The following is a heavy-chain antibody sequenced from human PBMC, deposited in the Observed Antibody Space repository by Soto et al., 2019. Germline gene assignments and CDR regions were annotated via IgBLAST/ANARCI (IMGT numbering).Heavy chain of an antibody. J-gene: IGHJ4*02. Sequence: SETLSLTCTVSGGSISSGGYYWSWIRQHPGKGLEWIGYIYYSGSTYYSPSLKSRVTISVDTSKNQFSLKLSSVTAADTAVYYCAREGSYYDYVWGGYRYLPDYWGQGTLVTVSS. CDR3: AREGSYYDYVWGGYRYLPDY. CDR1: GGSISSGGYY. D-gene: IGHD3-16*02. V-gene: IGHV4-31*02. CDR2: IYYSGST.